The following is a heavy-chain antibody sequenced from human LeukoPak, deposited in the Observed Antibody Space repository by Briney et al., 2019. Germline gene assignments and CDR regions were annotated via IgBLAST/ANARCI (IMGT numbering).Heavy chain of an antibody. D-gene: IGHD1-1*01. CDR1: GGTFSSYA. Sequence: GASVKVSCKASGGTFSSYAISWVRQAPGQGLEWMGGIIPIFGTANYAQKFQGRVTITADESTSTAYMELSSLRSEDTAVYYCAREIIATRSDAFDIWGQGAMVTVSS. CDR2: IIPIFGTA. CDR3: AREIIATRSDAFDI. V-gene: IGHV1-69*13. J-gene: IGHJ3*02.